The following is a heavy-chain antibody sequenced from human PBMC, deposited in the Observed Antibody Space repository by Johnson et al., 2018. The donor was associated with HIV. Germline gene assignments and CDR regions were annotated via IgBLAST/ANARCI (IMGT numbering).Heavy chain of an antibody. V-gene: IGHV3-30*18. CDR1: GFTVSSNY. Sequence: QVQLVESGGGLVQPGGSLRLSCAASGFTVSSNYMSWVRRAPGKGLEWVAVISYDGSNKYYADSVKGRFTISRDNSKNTLYLQMNSLRTEDTAMYYCAKGQSSGYPKDAFDIWGRGTIVIVSS. D-gene: IGHD3-22*01. J-gene: IGHJ3*02. CDR3: AKGQSSGYPKDAFDI. CDR2: ISYDGSNK.